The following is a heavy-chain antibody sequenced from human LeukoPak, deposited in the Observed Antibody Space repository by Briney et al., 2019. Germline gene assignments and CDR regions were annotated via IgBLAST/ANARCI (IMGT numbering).Heavy chain of an antibody. V-gene: IGHV4-4*02. Sequence: SETLSLTCAVSGGSISSSNWWSWVRQPPGKGLEWIGEIYHSGSTNYNPSLKSRVTISVDKSKNQFSLKLSSVTAADTAVYYCARGLYSYGRADAFDIWGQGTMVTVSS. CDR3: ARGLYSYGRADAFDI. CDR2: IYHSGST. J-gene: IGHJ3*02. CDR1: GGSISSSNW. D-gene: IGHD5-18*01.